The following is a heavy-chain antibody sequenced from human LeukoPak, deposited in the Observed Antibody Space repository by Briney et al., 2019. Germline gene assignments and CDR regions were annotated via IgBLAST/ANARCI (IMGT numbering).Heavy chain of an antibody. Sequence: GGSLRLSCAASGFTFNSYIMNWVRQAPGKGLEWVSSISTSSGYVYYADSVKGRFTISRDNARNSLYLQMNSLRAEDTAVYYCARDLIWGKGTTVTVSS. CDR2: ISTSSGYV. J-gene: IGHJ6*04. CDR3: ARDLI. CDR1: GFTFNSYI. V-gene: IGHV3-21*04.